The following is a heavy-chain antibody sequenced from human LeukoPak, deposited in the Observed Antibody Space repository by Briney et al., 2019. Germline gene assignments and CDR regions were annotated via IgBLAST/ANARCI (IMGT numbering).Heavy chain of an antibody. J-gene: IGHJ4*02. Sequence: ASVKVSCKASGYTFTSYYMHWVRQAPGQGLERMGIINPSGGSTSYAQKFQGRVTMTRDTSTSTVYMELSSLRYEDTAVYYCAREGVDRVGATGYDVVVVAATQDFDYWGQGTLVTVSS. CDR2: INPSGGST. D-gene: IGHD2-15*01. CDR1: GYTFTSYY. V-gene: IGHV1-46*01. CDR3: AREGVDRVGATGYDVVVVAATQDFDY.